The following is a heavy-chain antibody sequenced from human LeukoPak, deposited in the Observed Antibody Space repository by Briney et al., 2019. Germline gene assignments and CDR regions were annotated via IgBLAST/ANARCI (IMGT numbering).Heavy chain of an antibody. CDR1: GFTFRDYY. Sequence: GGSLRLSCAASGFTFRDYYMSWIRQAPGRGLEWVSYISSSGSTIYYADSVKGRFTISRDNAKNSLYLQMNSLRAEDTAVYYCARDDFWSGYVYYMDVWGKGTTVTVSS. CDR2: ISSSGSTI. CDR3: ARDDFWSGYVYYMDV. V-gene: IGHV3-11*04. D-gene: IGHD3-3*01. J-gene: IGHJ6*03.